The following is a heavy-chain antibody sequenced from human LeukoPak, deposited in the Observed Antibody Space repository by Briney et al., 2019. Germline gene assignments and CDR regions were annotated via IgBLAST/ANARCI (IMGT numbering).Heavy chain of an antibody. D-gene: IGHD2-21*01. V-gene: IGHV1-69*13. Sequence: GASVKVSCKASGYTFTGYYMHWVRQAPGQGLEWMGGIIPIFGTANYAQKFQGRVTITADESTSTAYMELSSLRSEDTAVYYCAREDPTVSDFDYWGQGPWSPSPQ. CDR1: GYTFTGYY. CDR3: AREDPTVSDFDY. CDR2: IIPIFGTA. J-gene: IGHJ4*02.